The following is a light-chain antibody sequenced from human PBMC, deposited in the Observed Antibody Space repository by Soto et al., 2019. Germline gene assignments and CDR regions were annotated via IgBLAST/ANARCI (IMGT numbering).Light chain of an antibody. Sequence: DIQMTQSPSSLSASVGDRVTITCRASQSISNYLNWYQQKPGKAPKLLIYAASSLQSGVPSRFSGSGSGTDFNLTISSLQPEYVATDSCQPSYTTFFTFGTGTNVDI. CDR2: AAS. V-gene: IGKV1-39*01. CDR1: QSISNY. CDR3: QPSYTTFFT. J-gene: IGKJ3*01.